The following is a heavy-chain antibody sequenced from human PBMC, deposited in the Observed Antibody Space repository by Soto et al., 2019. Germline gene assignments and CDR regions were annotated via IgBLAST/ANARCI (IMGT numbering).Heavy chain of an antibody. J-gene: IGHJ4*02. CDR1: GYSFTSYW. CDR2: IYPGDSDT. Sequence: GESLKISCKGSGYSFTSYWIGWVRQMPGKGLEWMGIIYPGDSDTRYSPSFQGQVTISADKSISTAYLQWSSLKASDTAMYYCERLAGGSGWYNAQDYWGQGTLVTVSS. CDR3: ERLAGGSGWYNAQDY. V-gene: IGHV5-51*01. D-gene: IGHD6-19*01.